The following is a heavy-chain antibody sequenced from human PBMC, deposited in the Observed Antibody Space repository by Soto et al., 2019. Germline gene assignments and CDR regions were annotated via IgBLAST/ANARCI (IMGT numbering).Heavy chain of an antibody. CDR1: GYSISSGYY. V-gene: IGHV4-38-2*01. CDR3: ARVGGYGMDV. Sequence: SSETLSLTCAVSGYSISSGYYWGWIRQPPGKGLEWIGSIYHSGSTYYNPSLKSRVTISVDTSKNQFSLKLSSVTAADTAAYYCARVGGYGMDVWGQGTTVTVSS. D-gene: IGHD3-10*01. J-gene: IGHJ6*02. CDR2: IYHSGST.